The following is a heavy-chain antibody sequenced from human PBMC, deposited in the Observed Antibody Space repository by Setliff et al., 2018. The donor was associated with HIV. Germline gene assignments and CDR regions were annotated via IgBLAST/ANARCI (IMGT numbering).Heavy chain of an antibody. CDR3: ARGMDDSSGYYYGYYDYYMDV. Sequence: ASVKVSCKASRYTFTGYYMHWVRQAPGQGLEWMGWINPNSGGTNYAQKFQGRVTMTRDTSISTAYMELSRLRSDDTAVYYCARGMDDSSGYYYGYYDYYMDVRGKGTTVTVSS. V-gene: IGHV1-2*02. CDR2: INPNSGGT. D-gene: IGHD3-22*01. CDR1: RYTFTGYY. J-gene: IGHJ6*03.